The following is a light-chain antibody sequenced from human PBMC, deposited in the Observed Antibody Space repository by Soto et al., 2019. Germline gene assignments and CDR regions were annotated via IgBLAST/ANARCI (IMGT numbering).Light chain of an antibody. CDR2: GNN. J-gene: IGLJ3*02. Sequence: QSVLTQPPSASGTPGQRVTISCSGSSSNIRSNPVNWYQQLPGTAPRLLIHGNNQRPSGVPDRFSGSKSGTSDFLAISGLRSEDEADYFCAVWDERLNGWVFGGGTKLTVL. CDR1: SSNIRSNP. CDR3: AVWDERLNGWV. V-gene: IGLV1-44*01.